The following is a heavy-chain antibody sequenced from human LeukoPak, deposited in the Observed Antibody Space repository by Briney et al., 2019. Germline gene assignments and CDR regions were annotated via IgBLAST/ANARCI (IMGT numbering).Heavy chain of an antibody. CDR3: ARYFNGKTLDY. D-gene: IGHD1-1*01. V-gene: IGHV4-59*12. CDR2: IHYSGSA. CDR1: GGSINNYY. J-gene: IGHJ4*02. Sequence: SETLSLTRTVSGGSINNYYWTWIRQPPGKGLEWIGYIHYSGSANYNPSLKSRVTISVDTSKNQFSLNLSSVTAADTAVYYCARYFNGKTLDYWGQGTLVTVSS.